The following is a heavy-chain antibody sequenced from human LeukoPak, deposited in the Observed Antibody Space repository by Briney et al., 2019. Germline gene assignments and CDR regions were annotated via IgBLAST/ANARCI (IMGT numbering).Heavy chain of an antibody. CDR2: ISSSSSYI. J-gene: IGHJ4*02. Sequence: GGSLRLSCAASGFTFSSYSMNWVRQAPGKGLEWVSSISSSSSYIYYADSVKGRFTISRDNAKNSLYLQMNSLRAEDTAVYYCAQGGTGKTPVGGDYWGQGTLVTVSS. D-gene: IGHD1-1*01. CDR3: AQGGTGKTPVGGDY. V-gene: IGHV3-21*01. CDR1: GFTFSSYS.